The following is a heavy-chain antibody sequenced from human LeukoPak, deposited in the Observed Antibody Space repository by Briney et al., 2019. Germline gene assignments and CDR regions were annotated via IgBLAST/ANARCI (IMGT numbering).Heavy chain of an antibody. CDR2: ISWNSGSI. D-gene: IGHD5-24*01. Sequence: GGSLRLSCAASGFTFDDYAMHWVRQAPGKGLEWVSGISWNSGSIGYADSVKGRFTISRDNAKNSLYLQMNSLGAEDTALYYCAKSDVEIATPWYFDLWGRGTLVTVSS. CDR1: GFTFDDYA. V-gene: IGHV3-9*01. CDR3: AKSDVEIATPWYFDL. J-gene: IGHJ2*01.